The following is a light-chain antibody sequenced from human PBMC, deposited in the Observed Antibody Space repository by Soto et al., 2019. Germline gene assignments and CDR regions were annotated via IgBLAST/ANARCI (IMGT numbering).Light chain of an antibody. CDR1: QSVGPN. CDR3: QQRSNWPT. CDR2: GVS. J-gene: IGKJ1*01. Sequence: EIVLAQSPDNLSVSQGESATVSCRASQSVGPNLVWYQQKFGQAPRLLIYGVSTRATGVPARFSGSGSGTEFTLTISSLEPEDFAVYYCQQRSNWPTFGQGNKV. V-gene: IGKV3-15*01.